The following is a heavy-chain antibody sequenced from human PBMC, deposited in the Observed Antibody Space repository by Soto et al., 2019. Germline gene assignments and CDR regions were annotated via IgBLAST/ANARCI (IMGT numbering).Heavy chain of an antibody. CDR3: ARGGDPTLYNWFDP. CDR2: IYYSGST. CDR1: GGSISSYY. Sequence: SETLSLTCTVSGGSISSYYWSWIRQPPGKGLEWIGYIYYSGSTNYNPSLKSRVTISVDTSKNQFSLKLSSVTAADTAVYYCARGGDPTLYNWFDPWGQGTLVTVS. J-gene: IGHJ5*02. V-gene: IGHV4-59*01.